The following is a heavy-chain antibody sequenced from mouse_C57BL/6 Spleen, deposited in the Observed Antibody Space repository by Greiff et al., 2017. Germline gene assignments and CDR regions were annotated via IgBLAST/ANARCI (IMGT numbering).Heavy chain of an antibody. CDR2: INPSSGYT. Sequence: LVESGAELAKPGASVKLSCKASGYTFTSYWMHWVKPRPGQGLEWIGYINPSSGYTKYNQKFKDKATLTADKSSSTAYMQLSSLTYEDSAVYYCARSDGSSYEGFAYWGQGTLVTVSA. V-gene: IGHV1-7*01. CDR1: GYTFTSYW. J-gene: IGHJ3*01. D-gene: IGHD1-1*01. CDR3: ARSDGSSYEGFAY.